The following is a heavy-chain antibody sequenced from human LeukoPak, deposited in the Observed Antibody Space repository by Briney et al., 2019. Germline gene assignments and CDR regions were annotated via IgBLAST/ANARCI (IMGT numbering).Heavy chain of an antibody. CDR1: GFTFSSYA. CDR2: ISGSGGST. V-gene: IGHV3-23*01. J-gene: IGHJ4*02. CDR3: ARDPTGPNDY. Sequence: PGGSLRLSCAASGFTFSSYAMSWVRQAPGKGLEWVSAISGSGGSTYYADSVKGRFTISRDNAKNSLYLQMNSLRAEDTAVYYCARDPTGPNDYWGQGTLVTVSS.